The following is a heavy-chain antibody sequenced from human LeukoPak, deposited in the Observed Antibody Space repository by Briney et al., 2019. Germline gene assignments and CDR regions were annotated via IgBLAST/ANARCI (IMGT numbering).Heavy chain of an antibody. D-gene: IGHD3-10*01. Sequence: SETLSLTCTVSGGSISSYYWSWIRQPPGKGLEWIGYIYYSGSTNYSPSLKSRVTISVDTSKNQFSLKLSSVTAADTAVYYCARDMKVYGSGSYYRYYYYGMDVWGKGTTVTVSS. J-gene: IGHJ6*04. CDR3: ARDMKVYGSGSYYRYYYYGMDV. V-gene: IGHV4-59*01. CDR1: GGSISSYY. CDR2: IYYSGST.